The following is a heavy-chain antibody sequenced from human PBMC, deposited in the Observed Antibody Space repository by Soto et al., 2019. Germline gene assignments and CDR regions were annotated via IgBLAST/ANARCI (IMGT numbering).Heavy chain of an antibody. CDR3: ARDIRYDSSGYSDFDY. J-gene: IGHJ4*02. Sequence: GGSLRLSCAASGFTFSSYAMHWVRQAPGKGLEWVAVISYDGSNKYYADSVKGRFTISRDNSKNTLYLQMNSLRAEDTAVYYCARDIRYDSSGYSDFDYWGQGTLVTVSS. CDR1: GFTFSSYA. D-gene: IGHD3-22*01. CDR2: ISYDGSNK. V-gene: IGHV3-30-3*01.